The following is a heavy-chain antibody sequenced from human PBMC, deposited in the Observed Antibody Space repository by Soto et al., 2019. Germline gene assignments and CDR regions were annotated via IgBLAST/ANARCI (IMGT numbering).Heavy chain of an antibody. CDR3: GGGRGSRGSFY. D-gene: IGHD1-26*01. CDR2: MNPNSGNT. Sequence: QVQLVQSGAEVKKPGASVKVSCKASGYTFTSYDINWVRQATGQGLEWMGWMNPNSGNTGYAQKFQGRVTMTRNTPQSTAYKEPSQPGSGGTGLYFLGGGRGSRGSFYRGQGNLGNGSP. CDR1: GYTFTSYD. V-gene: IGHV1-8*01. J-gene: IGHJ4*02.